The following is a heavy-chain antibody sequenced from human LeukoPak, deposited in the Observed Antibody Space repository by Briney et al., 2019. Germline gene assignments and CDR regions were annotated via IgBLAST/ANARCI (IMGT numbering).Heavy chain of an antibody. Sequence: ASVKVSCKASGYTFTSYHMHWVRQAPGQGLEWMGWINPNSGGTNYAQKFQGRVTMTRDTSISTAYMELSRLRSDDTAVYYCARVLKGLVTYNWFDPWGQGTLVTVSS. J-gene: IGHJ5*02. CDR1: GYTFTSYH. CDR3: ARVLKGLVTYNWFDP. V-gene: IGHV1-2*02. CDR2: INPNSGGT.